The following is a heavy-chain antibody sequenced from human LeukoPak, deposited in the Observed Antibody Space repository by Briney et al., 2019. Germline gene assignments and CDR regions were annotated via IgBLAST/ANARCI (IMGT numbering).Heavy chain of an antibody. D-gene: IGHD6-13*01. Sequence: PSQTLSLTCAISGDSVSSNSAAWGWIRQSPSRGLEWLGRTYYRSKWYNDYAVSVKSRITINPDTSKNQFSLQLNSVTPEDTAVYYCARDTGIAAAGTEAFDIWGQGTMVTVSS. CDR1: GDSVSSNSAA. V-gene: IGHV6-1*01. CDR3: ARDTGIAAAGTEAFDI. J-gene: IGHJ3*02. CDR2: TYYRSKWYN.